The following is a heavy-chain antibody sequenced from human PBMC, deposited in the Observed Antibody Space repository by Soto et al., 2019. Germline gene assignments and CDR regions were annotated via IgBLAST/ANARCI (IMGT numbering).Heavy chain of an antibody. V-gene: IGHV4-30-4*01. J-gene: IGHJ4*02. CDR1: GGSISCDDYY. Sequence: SETLSLTCTVSGGSISCDDYYWRWIRQPPGKGLEWIGYIYYSGTTYYNPSLKSRVTMSVDTSKNQFSLKLSSVTAADTAVYYCARIIEFWSGYYAFDYWGQGALVTVSS. CDR3: ARIIEFWSGYYAFDY. CDR2: IYYSGTT. D-gene: IGHD3-3*01.